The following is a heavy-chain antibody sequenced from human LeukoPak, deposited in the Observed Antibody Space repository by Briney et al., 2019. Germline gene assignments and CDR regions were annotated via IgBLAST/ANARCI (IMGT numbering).Heavy chain of an antibody. CDR2: IYSSGNT. CDR3: ARVWLSSGSYWYFDF. Sequence: SETLSLTCTVSGGSISSNYWSWIRQPAGPGLEYIGRIYSSGNTNYNPSLTSRVTMSVDTSKNQFSLLLHSVTAADTAVYYCARVWLSSGSYWYFDFWGRGTLVIVSS. D-gene: IGHD3-22*01. CDR1: GGSISSNY. V-gene: IGHV4-4*07. J-gene: IGHJ2*01.